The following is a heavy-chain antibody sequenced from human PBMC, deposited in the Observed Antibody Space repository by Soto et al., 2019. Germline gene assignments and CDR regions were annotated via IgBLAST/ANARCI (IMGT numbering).Heavy chain of an antibody. V-gene: IGHV3-30-3*01. CDR2: ISYDGSNK. J-gene: IGHJ5*02. CDR3: ASDRRWELGWFDP. CDR1: GFAFSSYA. Sequence: QVQLVESGGGVVQPGRSLRLSCAASGFAFSSYAMHWVRQAPGKGLEWVAVISYDGSNKYYADSVKGRFTISRDNSKNTLYLQMNSLRAEDTAVYYCASDRRWELGWFDPWGQGTLVTVSS. D-gene: IGHD1-26*01.